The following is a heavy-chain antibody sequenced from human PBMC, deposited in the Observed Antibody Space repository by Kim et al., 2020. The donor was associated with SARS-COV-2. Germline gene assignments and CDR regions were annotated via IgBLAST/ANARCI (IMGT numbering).Heavy chain of an antibody. CDR1: GYTFTNYD. Sequence: ASVKVSCKASGYTFTNYDINWVRQAPGQGLEWMGWMTPDGGRTGPAPKFQGRVTMTRNTSMNTAYIELNNLRPEDSAVYFCARGPRSSNWLVFYYHGLDVWGQGTTVIVSS. D-gene: IGHD4-4*01. J-gene: IGHJ6*02. CDR2: MTPDGGRT. V-gene: IGHV1-8*01. CDR3: ARGPRSSNWLVFYYHGLDV.